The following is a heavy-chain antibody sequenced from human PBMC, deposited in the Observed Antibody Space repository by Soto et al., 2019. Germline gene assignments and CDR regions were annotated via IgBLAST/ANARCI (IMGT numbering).Heavy chain of an antibody. V-gene: IGHV4-59*01. CDR3: ARDQATMVRGVGNFDY. J-gene: IGHJ4*02. CDR1: GGSLNGNY. CDR2: IYSSGRT. D-gene: IGHD3-10*01. Sequence: SETLSLTCSVAGGSLNGNYGSWIRPPPGKGLEWIGYIYSSGRTNYNPSLKSRVTISMDTSKNQFSLKLSSVTAADTAVYYCARDQATMVRGVGNFDYRGQGILVTVSS.